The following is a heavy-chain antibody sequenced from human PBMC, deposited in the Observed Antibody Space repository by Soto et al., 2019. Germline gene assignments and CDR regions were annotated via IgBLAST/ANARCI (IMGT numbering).Heavy chain of an antibody. D-gene: IGHD6-6*01. Sequence: SETLSLTCTVSGGSISSGDYYWSWIRQPPGKGLEWIGYIYYSGSTYYNPSLKSRVTISVDTSKNQFSLKLSSVTAADTAVYYCARESSSSSGGLVDYWGQGTLVTVSS. J-gene: IGHJ4*02. V-gene: IGHV4-30-4*01. CDR1: GGSISSGDYY. CDR2: IYYSGST. CDR3: ARESSSSSGGLVDY.